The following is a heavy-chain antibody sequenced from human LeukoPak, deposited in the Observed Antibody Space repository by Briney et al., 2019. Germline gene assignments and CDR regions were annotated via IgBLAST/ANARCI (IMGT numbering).Heavy chain of an antibody. D-gene: IGHD6-25*01. CDR1: GYAFTSYY. Sequence: GASVKVSCKASGYAFTSYYIHWVRQAPGQGLEWMGIINPSGGSTGYAQTFQGRVTMTRDPSTSTVYMALDSLRSGDTAVYHCARALPLVRSGYYYYYMDVWGKGTTVTISS. J-gene: IGHJ6*03. V-gene: IGHV1-46*01. CDR3: ARALPLVRSGYYYYYMDV. CDR2: INPSGGST.